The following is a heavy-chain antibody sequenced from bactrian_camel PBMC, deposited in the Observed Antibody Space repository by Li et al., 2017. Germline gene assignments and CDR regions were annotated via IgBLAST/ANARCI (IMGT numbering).Heavy chain of an antibody. CDR3: AAGGNNGAPLIVDNRVSGKFGY. D-gene: IGHD5*01. Sequence: VQLVESGGGSVQAGGSLRLSCTASGLTATCMGWFRKSLMKDREAVAAIRRSGGETWYAGSVKGRFTISTDNDMNTVYLQMDRLRPEDTAMYHCAAGGNNGAPLIVDNRVSGKFGYWGQGTQVTVS. CDR2: IRRSGGET. V-gene: IGHV3-3*01. CDR1: GLTATC. J-gene: IGHJ6*01.